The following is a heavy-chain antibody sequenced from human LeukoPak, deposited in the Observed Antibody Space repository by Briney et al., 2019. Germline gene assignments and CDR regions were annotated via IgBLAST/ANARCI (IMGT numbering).Heavy chain of an antibody. CDR2: ISFNVGST. Sequence: PGGSLRLSCAPSGFTFSGYAMHWVRQAPGKGLGYVSGISFNVGSTYHANSVKGRFNISRDNSKNTLYLQMGSLRAEDMAVYYCASTDHLQAFDIWGQGTMVTVSS. CDR3: ASTDHLQAFDI. CDR1: GFTFSGYA. V-gene: IGHV3-64*01. J-gene: IGHJ3*02.